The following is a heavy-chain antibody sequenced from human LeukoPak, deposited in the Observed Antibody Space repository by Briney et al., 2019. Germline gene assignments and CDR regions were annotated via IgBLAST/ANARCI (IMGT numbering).Heavy chain of an antibody. CDR1: GFTFSSYT. J-gene: IGHJ4*02. D-gene: IGHD6-13*01. CDR2: ISGSGGNT. Sequence: PGGSLRLSCAASGFTFSSYTMNWVRQAPGKGLEWVSGISGSGGNTYYADSVKGRFTISRDNSKNTLYLQMNSLRVEDTAIYYCAKSGDGYSSSRPYFFDYWGQGTLVTVSS. V-gene: IGHV3-23*01. CDR3: AKSGDGYSSSRPYFFDY.